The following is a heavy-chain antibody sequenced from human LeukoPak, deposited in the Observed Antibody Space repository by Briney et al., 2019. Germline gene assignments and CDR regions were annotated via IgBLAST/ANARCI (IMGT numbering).Heavy chain of an antibody. V-gene: IGHV4-4*07. CDR1: GGSISSYY. D-gene: IGHD3-10*01. J-gene: IGHJ5*02. CDR2: IYTSGST. Sequence: PSETLSLTCTVSGGSISSYYWSWIRQPAGKGLEWIGRIYTSGSTNYNPSLKSRVTMSVDTSKNQFSLKLSSVTAADTAVYYCAREGPHYYGSGSQFGVGYNWFDPWGQGTLVTVSS. CDR3: AREGPHYYGSGSQFGVGYNWFDP.